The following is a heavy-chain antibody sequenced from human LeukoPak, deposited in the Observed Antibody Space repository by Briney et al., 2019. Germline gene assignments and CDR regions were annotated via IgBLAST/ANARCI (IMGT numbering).Heavy chain of an antibody. CDR1: EFTFSGSW. Sequence: GGSLRLSCAASEFTFSGSWMSWVRQVPGKGLECVASIKPDGSEKYYVDSVKGRFTISRDNAKNSLYLQMDSLRAEDTAVYHCARHGAYCFDYWGQGTVVTVSS. D-gene: IGHD3-16*01. CDR2: IKPDGSEK. V-gene: IGHV3-7*01. CDR3: ARHGAYCFDY. J-gene: IGHJ4*02.